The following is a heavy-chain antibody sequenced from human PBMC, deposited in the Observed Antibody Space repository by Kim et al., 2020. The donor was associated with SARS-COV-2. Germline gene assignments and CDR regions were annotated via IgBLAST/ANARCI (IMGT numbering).Heavy chain of an antibody. Sequence: SETLSLTCAVYGGSFSGYYWSWIRQPPGKGLEWIGEINHSGSTNYNPSLKSRVTISVDTSKNQFSLKLSSVTAADTAVYYCARDWFGELRAYYGMDVWGQGTTVTVSS. CDR2: INHSGST. CDR1: GGSFSGYY. CDR3: ARDWFGELRAYYGMDV. J-gene: IGHJ6*02. D-gene: IGHD3-10*01. V-gene: IGHV4-34*01.